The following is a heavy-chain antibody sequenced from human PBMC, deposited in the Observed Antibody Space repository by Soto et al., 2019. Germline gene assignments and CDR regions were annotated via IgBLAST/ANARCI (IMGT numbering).Heavy chain of an antibody. Sequence: QLQLQESGPGLVKPSETLSLTCTVSGGSISSSSYYWGWIRQPPGKGLEWIGSIYYSGSTYYNPSLKSRVTISVDTSKNQFSLKLSSVTAADTAVYYCARVTDYRVSDYWGQGTLVTVSS. V-gene: IGHV4-39*01. D-gene: IGHD4-4*01. J-gene: IGHJ4*02. CDR3: ARVTDYRVSDY. CDR2: IYYSGST. CDR1: GGSISSSSYY.